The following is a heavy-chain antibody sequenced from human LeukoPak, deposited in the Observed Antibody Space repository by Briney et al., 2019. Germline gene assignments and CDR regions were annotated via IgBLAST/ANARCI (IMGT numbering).Heavy chain of an antibody. CDR1: GGSISSYY. Sequence: SETLSLTCTVSGGSISSYYWSWIRQPPGKGLEWIGYIYYSGSTNYNPSLKSRVTISVDTSKNQFSLKLSSVTAADTAVYYCARDYRLSYFDYWGQGTLVTVSS. V-gene: IGHV4-59*12. CDR3: ARDYRLSYFDY. CDR2: IYYSGST. J-gene: IGHJ4*02. D-gene: IGHD3-16*02.